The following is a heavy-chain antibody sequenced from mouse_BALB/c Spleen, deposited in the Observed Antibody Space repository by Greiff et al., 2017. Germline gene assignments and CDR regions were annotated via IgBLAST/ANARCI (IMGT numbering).Heavy chain of an antibody. V-gene: IGHV1S81*02. CDR3: ARWRSVAWFAY. Sequence: QVQLQQPGAELVKPGASVKLSCKASGYTFTSYWMHWVKQRPGQGLEWIGEINPSNGRTNYNEKFKSKATLTVDKSSSTAYMQLSSLTSEDSAVYYCARWRSVAWFAYWGQGTLVTVSA. CDR1: GYTFTSYW. J-gene: IGHJ3*01. CDR2: INPSNGRT.